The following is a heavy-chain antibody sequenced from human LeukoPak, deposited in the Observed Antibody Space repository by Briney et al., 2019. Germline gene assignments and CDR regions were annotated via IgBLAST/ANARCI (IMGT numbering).Heavy chain of an antibody. Sequence: PSEILSLTCAVYGGSFSGYYWSWIRQPPGKGLEWIGEINHSGSTNYNPSLKSRVTISVDMSKSQFYLTLSSVTAADTAVYYCARAFSGYYYRYWGQGTLVTVSS. CDR2: INHSGST. V-gene: IGHV4-34*01. CDR1: GGSFSGYY. D-gene: IGHD3-22*01. J-gene: IGHJ4*02. CDR3: ARAFSGYYYRY.